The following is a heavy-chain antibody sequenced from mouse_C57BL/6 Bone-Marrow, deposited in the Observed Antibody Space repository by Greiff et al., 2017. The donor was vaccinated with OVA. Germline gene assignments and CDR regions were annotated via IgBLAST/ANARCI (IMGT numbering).Heavy chain of an antibody. CDR3: ARGGGTDYAMDY. Sequence: VQLQQPGAELVKPGASVKLSCKASCYTFTSYWMHWVKQRPGQGLEWIGMIHPNSGSTNYNEKFKSKATLTVDKSSSTAYMQLSSLTSEDSAVYYCARGGGTDYAMDYWGQGTSVTVSS. CDR2: IHPNSGST. V-gene: IGHV1-64*01. D-gene: IGHD3-3*01. CDR1: CYTFTSYW. J-gene: IGHJ4*01.